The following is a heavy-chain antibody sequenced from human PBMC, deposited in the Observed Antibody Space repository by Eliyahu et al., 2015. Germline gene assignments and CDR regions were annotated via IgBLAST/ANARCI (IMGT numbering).Heavy chain of an antibody. CDR2: IYYSGST. Sequence: QVQLQESGPGLVKPSETLSLTCTVXGGSISXYYWSWIRQPPGKGXEWIGYIYYSGSTXYNPSLKSRVTISVDTSKXQFSLKLSSVTAADTAVYYCARDSPAAIYSSGWDKTDDAFDIWGQGTMVTVSS. D-gene: IGHD6-19*01. J-gene: IGHJ3*02. V-gene: IGHV4-59*01. CDR1: GGSISXYY. CDR3: ARDSPAAIYSSGWDKTDDAFDI.